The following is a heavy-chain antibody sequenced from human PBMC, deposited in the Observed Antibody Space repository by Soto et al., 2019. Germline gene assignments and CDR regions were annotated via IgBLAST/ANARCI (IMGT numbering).Heavy chain of an antibody. Sequence: GESLKISCAASGFTFSSYAMSWVRQAPGKGLEWVSAISGSGGSTYYADSVKGRFTISRDNSKNTLYLQMNSLRAEDTAVYYCAKDSSGPRAFDIWGQGTMVTVSS. D-gene: IGHD3-22*01. J-gene: IGHJ3*02. V-gene: IGHV3-23*01. CDR3: AKDSSGPRAFDI. CDR1: GFTFSSYA. CDR2: ISGSGGST.